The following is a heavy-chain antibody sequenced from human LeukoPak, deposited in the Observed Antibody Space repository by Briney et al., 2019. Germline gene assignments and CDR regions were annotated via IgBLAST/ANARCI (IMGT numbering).Heavy chain of an antibody. Sequence: GGSVRLSCAASGFTFSTYGMHWVRQAPGKGLEWVAFIRYDGSNKYYADSVKGRFTISRDNSKNTLYLQMNSLRAEDTAVYYCARDLGQYYDTSDNWFDPWGQGTLVTVSS. D-gene: IGHD3-22*01. CDR2: IRYDGSNK. V-gene: IGHV3-30*02. CDR1: GFTFSTYG. CDR3: ARDLGQYYDTSDNWFDP. J-gene: IGHJ5*02.